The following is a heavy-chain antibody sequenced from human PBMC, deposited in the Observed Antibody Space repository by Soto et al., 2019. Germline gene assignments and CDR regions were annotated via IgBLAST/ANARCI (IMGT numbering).Heavy chain of an antibody. CDR2: ISTTSFTI. Sequence: PGGSLRLSCAASGFRFGTYDMDWLRQAPGKGPEWIAHISTTSFTIYYADSVKGRFTISRDNARNSLYLEMNSLRDEDTAVYYCARDRCYDGTCYSASDSWGQGTLVTVSS. CDR3: ARDRCYDGTCYSASDS. V-gene: IGHV3-48*02. D-gene: IGHD2-15*01. J-gene: IGHJ5*01. CDR1: GFRFGTYD.